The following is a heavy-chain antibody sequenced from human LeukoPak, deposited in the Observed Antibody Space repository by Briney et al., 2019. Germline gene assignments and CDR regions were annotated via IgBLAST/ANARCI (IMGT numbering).Heavy chain of an antibody. D-gene: IGHD4-17*01. Sequence: GGSLRLSCAASGFTFSNAWMSWVRQAPGKGLEWVGRIKSNTDGGTTDYAAPVKGRFTISRDDSKNTLYLQMNSLKTEDTAVYYCTTGLGDPLFFDYWGQGTLVTVSS. CDR1: GFTFSNAW. CDR3: TTGLGDPLFFDY. J-gene: IGHJ4*02. V-gene: IGHV3-15*01. CDR2: IKSNTDGGTT.